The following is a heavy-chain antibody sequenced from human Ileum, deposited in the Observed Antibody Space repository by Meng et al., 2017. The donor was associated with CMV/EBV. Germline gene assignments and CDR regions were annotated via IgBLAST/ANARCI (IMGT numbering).Heavy chain of an antibody. Sequence: VELQESGPGLVNPSETLSLTCTVAVGSMSSYYWSWIRQPAGKGLEWIGRIYTSGSSNYNSSLKSRVTMSVDTSKNQFSMKLNSVTAADTAVYYCAREGPTDWGRALDYWGQGTLVTVSS. CDR2: IYTSGSS. CDR1: VGSMSSYY. J-gene: IGHJ4*02. V-gene: IGHV4-4*07. D-gene: IGHD7-27*01. CDR3: AREGPTDWGRALDY.